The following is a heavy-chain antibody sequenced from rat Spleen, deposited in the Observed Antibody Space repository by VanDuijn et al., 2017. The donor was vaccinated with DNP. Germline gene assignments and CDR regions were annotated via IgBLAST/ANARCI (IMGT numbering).Heavy chain of an antibody. CDR1: GYSIISSYR. CDR2: MNSAGST. Sequence: VQLQESGPGLVKPSQSLSLTCSVTGYSIISSYRWHWIRKFPGNKLEWLGYMNSAGSTNYSPSLKSRISITRDTSKNHFFLHLNSVTIEDTATYYCARWTRYFDYWGQGVMVTVSS. CDR3: ARWTRYFDY. J-gene: IGHJ2*01. V-gene: IGHV3-3*01. D-gene: IGHD1-7*01.